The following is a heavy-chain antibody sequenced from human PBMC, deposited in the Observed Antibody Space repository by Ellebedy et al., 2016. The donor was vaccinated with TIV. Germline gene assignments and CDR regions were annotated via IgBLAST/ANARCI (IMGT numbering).Heavy chain of an antibody. CDR2: INHSGST. CDR1: GGSLSGYY. D-gene: IGHD2-21*02. Sequence: MPSETLSLTCAVYGGSLSGYYWSWIRQPPGKGLEWIGEINHSGSTNYNSSLKSRVTISLDTSKNQFSLKLSSVTAADTAVYYWSRGVTDQNWGQGILVTVSS. V-gene: IGHV4-34*01. J-gene: IGHJ4*02. CDR3: SRGVTDQN.